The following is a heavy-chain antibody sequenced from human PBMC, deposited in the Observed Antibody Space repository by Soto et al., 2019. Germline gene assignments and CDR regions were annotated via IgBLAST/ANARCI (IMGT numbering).Heavy chain of an antibody. Sequence: PSETLSLTCAVSGGSISSGGYSWSWIRQPPGKGLEWIGYIYYSGSTNYNPSLKSRVNISIDTSKNQFSLKLSSVTAADTAVYYCARAGILTGYWGYFDYWGQGTLVTVSS. CDR3: ARAGILTGYWGYFDY. D-gene: IGHD3-9*01. CDR1: GGSISSGGYS. CDR2: IYYSGST. V-gene: IGHV4-61*08. J-gene: IGHJ4*02.